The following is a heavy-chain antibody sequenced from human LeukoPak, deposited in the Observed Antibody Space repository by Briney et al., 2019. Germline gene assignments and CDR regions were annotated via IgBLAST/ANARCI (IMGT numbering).Heavy chain of an antibody. D-gene: IGHD2-2*01. V-gene: IGHV3-30*01. CDR1: GLTFSSYD. J-gene: IGHJ5*02. Sequence: TGGSLRLSCAASGLTFSSYDMHGVRQAPGKGVEGVAVISYDGSNKYYADSVKGRFTISRHNSKNTLYLQMNSLRAEDTAVYYCAREDVVVPGFVNNLFDPWGQGTLVTVSS. CDR2: ISYDGSNK. CDR3: AREDVVVPGFVNNLFDP.